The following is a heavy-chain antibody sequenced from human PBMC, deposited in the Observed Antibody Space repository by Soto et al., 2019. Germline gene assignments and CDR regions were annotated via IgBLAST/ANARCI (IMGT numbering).Heavy chain of an antibody. CDR1: GYTFSNNG. J-gene: IGHJ4*02. D-gene: IGHD6-13*01. V-gene: IGHV1-18*01. Sequence: VQSGGEVKKPGASVKVSCKASGYTFSNNGFTWVRQAPGQGLEWMGWIGGYNGNTNYAPKFQGRVTMTEDTSKSTAHMELRGLRTDDTAVYYCATAIAATGPADSWGQGTLVTVSS. CDR2: IGGYNGNT. CDR3: ATAIAATGPADS.